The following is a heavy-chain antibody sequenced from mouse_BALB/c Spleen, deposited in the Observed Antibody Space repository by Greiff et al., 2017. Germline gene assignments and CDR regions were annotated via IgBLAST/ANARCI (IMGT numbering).Heavy chain of an antibody. D-gene: IGHD2-10*02. CDR3: ARERKYDYDAMDD. V-gene: IGHV7-3*02. CDR1: GFTFTDYY. CDR2: IRNKANGYTT. Sequence: EVKVEESGGGLVQPGGSLRLSCATSGFTFTDYYMSWVRQPPGKALEWLGFIRNKANGYTTEYSASVKGRFNISRDNSQSILYLQMNTLRAEDSATYYCARERKYDYDAMDDWGQGTSVTVSS. J-gene: IGHJ4*01.